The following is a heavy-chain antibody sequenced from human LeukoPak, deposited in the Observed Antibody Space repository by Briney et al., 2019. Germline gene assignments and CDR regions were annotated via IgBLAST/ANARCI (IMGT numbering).Heavy chain of an antibody. D-gene: IGHD3-10*01. CDR3: AKPKYGSGSYHDY. CDR2: ISYDGSNK. CDR1: GFTFSSYA. Sequence: GGSLRLSCAASGFTFSSYAMHWVRQAPGKGLEWVAVISYDGSNKYYADSVKGRFTISRDNSKSTLYLQMNSLRAEDTAVYYCAKPKYGSGSYHDYWGQGTLVTVSS. J-gene: IGHJ4*02. V-gene: IGHV3-30-3*02.